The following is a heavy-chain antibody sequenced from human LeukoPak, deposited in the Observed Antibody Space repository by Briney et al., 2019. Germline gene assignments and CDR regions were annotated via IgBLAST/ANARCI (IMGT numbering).Heavy chain of an antibody. J-gene: IGHJ4*02. V-gene: IGHV4-61*02. Sequence: TSQTLSLTCTVSNGSISSGEYYWSWIRQPAGKGLDWIGRIYTSESTNYNPSLKGRVSISLDTSKSQFSLRLRSVTAADTAMYYCARYTYGVSFDYWGQRTLVTVSS. CDR3: ARYTYGVSFDY. D-gene: IGHD5-18*01. CDR2: IYTSEST. CDR1: NGSISSGEYY.